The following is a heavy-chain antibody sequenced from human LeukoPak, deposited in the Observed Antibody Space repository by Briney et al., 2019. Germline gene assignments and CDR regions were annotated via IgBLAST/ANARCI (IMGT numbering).Heavy chain of an antibody. CDR3: ARAGYYDSSGYYRSSLAFDI. CDR2: IIPIFGTA. V-gene: IGHV1-69*13. J-gene: IGHJ3*02. D-gene: IGHD3-22*01. CDR1: GGTFSSYA. Sequence: ASVKVSCKASGGTFSSYAISWVRQAPGQGLEWMGGIIPIFGTANYAQKFQGRVMITADESTSTAYMELSSLRSEDTAVYYCARAGYYDSSGYYRSSLAFDIWGQGTMVTVSS.